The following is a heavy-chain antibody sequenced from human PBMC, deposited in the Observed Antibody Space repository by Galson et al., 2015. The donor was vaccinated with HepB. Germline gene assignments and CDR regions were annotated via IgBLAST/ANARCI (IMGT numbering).Heavy chain of an antibody. J-gene: IGHJ4*02. V-gene: IGHV2-5*01. CDR1: GFSLSTSGVG. Sequence: PALVKPTQTLTLTCTFSGFSLSTSGVGVGWIRQPPGKALEWLAVIYWNDDKYYSPSLKSRLTITKDTSKNQVVLTMTNMDPVDTATYYCAHRQGITFGGVIVPFDYWGQGTLVTVSS. CDR2: IYWNDDK. D-gene: IGHD3-16*02. CDR3: AHRQGITFGGVIVPFDY.